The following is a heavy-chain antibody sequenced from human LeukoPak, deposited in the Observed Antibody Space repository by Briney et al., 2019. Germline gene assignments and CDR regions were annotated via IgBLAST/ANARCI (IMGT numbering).Heavy chain of an antibody. Sequence: GGSLRLSCAASGFTFSSYSMNWVRQAPGKGLEWVSSISSSSSYIYYADSVKGRFTISRDNAKNSLYLQMNSLRAEDTAVYYCARGRGGSLEYDYWGQGTPVTVSS. CDR3: ARGRGGSLEYDY. CDR1: GFTFSSYS. V-gene: IGHV3-21*01. J-gene: IGHJ4*02. D-gene: IGHD2-15*01. CDR2: ISSSSSYI.